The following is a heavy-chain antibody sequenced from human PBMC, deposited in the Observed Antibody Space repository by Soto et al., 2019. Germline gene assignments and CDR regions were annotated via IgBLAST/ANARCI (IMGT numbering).Heavy chain of an antibody. CDR2: IYYSGST. CDR3: ARRYGWAFDI. Sequence: QVQLQESGPGLVKPSEILSLTCTVSGGSIRSYYWSWIRQPPGKGLEWIGYIYYSGSTNYNPSLKSRVTISLDTSKNQFSLKLSSVTAADTAVYYCARRYGWAFDIWGQGTMVTVSS. J-gene: IGHJ3*02. D-gene: IGHD3-16*01. V-gene: IGHV4-59*08. CDR1: GGSIRSYY.